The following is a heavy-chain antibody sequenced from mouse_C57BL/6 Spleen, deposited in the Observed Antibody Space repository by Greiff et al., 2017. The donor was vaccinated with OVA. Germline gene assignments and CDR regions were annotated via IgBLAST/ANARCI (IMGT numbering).Heavy chain of an antibody. CDR3: ARGDPYFDY. V-gene: IGHV1-50*01. CDR2: IDPSDSYT. CDR1: GYTFTSYW. Sequence: QVQLQQPGAELVKPGASVKLSCKASGYTFTSYWMQWVKQRPGQGLEWIGEIDPSDSYTNYNQKFKGKATLTVDTSSSTAYMQLSSLPSEDSAVYYCARGDPYFDYWGQGTTLTVSS. J-gene: IGHJ2*01.